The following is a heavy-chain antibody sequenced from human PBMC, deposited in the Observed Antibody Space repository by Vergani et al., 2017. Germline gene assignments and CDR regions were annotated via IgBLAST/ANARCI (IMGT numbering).Heavy chain of an antibody. D-gene: IGHD3-3*01. CDR2: IYTSGST. V-gene: IGHV4-61*02. CDR1: GGSISSGSYY. Sequence: QVQLQESGPGLVKPSQTLSLTCTVSGGSISSGSYYWSWIRQPAGKGLEWIGRIYTSGSTNYNPSLKSRVTISVETSKNQFSLKLSSVTAADTAVYYCARMYYDFWSGMAGDYYMDVWGKGTTVTVSS. CDR3: ARMYYDFWSGMAGDYYMDV. J-gene: IGHJ6*03.